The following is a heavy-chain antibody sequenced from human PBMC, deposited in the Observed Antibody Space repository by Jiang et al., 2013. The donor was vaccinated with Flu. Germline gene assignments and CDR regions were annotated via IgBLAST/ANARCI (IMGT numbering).Heavy chain of an antibody. D-gene: IGHD3-3*01. V-gene: IGHV4-39*01. J-gene: IGHJ6*02. Sequence: GSGLVKPSETLSLTCTVSGGSISSSSYYWGWIRQPPGKGLEWIGSIYYSGSTYYNPSLKSRVTISVDTSKNQFSLKLSSVTAADTAVYYCASQTSDFWTLDVGRYGMDVWGQGTTVTVSS. CDR2: IYYSGST. CDR1: GGSISSSSYY. CDR3: ASQTSDFWTLDVGRYGMDV.